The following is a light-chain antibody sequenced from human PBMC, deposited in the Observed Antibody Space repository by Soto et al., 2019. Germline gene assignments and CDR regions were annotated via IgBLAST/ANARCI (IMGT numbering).Light chain of an antibody. J-gene: IGKJ4*01. CDR1: QSVLYSSNNKNY. Sequence: DIVMTQSPDSLAVSLGERATINCKSSQSVLYSSNNKNYLAWHQQKPGQPPKLLIYWASTRESGVPDRFSGSGSGTDFTLTISSLQAEDVAVYYCQQYYSTLALTFGGGTKVEIK. CDR2: WAS. V-gene: IGKV4-1*01. CDR3: QQYYSTLALT.